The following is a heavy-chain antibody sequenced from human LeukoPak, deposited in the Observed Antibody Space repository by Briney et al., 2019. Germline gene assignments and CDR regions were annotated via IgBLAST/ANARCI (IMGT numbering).Heavy chain of an antibody. J-gene: IGHJ4*02. CDR3: ARQRPGGSGYSDY. D-gene: IGHD3-3*01. Sequence: PSETLSLTCTVSGGSISSSSYYWGWIRQPPGQGLEWIGSSYYSGSTYYNPSLKSRVTISVDTSKNQFSLKLSSVTAADTAVYYCARQRPGGSGYSDYWGQGTLVTVSS. CDR1: GGSISSSSYY. CDR2: SYYSGST. V-gene: IGHV4-39*01.